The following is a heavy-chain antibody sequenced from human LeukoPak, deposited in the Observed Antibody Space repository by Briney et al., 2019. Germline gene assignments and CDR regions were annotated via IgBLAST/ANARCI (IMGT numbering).Heavy chain of an antibody. V-gene: IGHV3-21*01. CDR3: AKDAVVVPAAMWVGAFDI. D-gene: IGHD2-2*01. Sequence: GGSLRLSCAASGFTFSSYSMNWVRQAPGKGLEWVSSISSSSSYIYYADSVKGRFTISRDNSKNTLYLQMNSLRAEDTAVYYCAKDAVVVPAAMWVGAFDIWGQGTMVTVSS. CDR2: ISSSSSYI. J-gene: IGHJ3*02. CDR1: GFTFSSYS.